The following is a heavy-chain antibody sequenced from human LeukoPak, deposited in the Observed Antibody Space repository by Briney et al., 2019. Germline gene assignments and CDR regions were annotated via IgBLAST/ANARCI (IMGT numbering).Heavy chain of an antibody. J-gene: IGHJ6*04. D-gene: IGHD2-15*01. V-gene: IGHV3-11*01. CDR2: ISSSGSAI. CDR3: ARETRDIVVVVAAPLDV. CDR1: GFTFGDYY. Sequence: MSGGSLRLPCAASGFTFGDYYMSWIRQAPGKGLEWVSYISSSGSAIYYADSVKGRFTISRDNAKNSLYLQMNSLRAEDTAVYYCARETRDIVVVVAAPLDVWGKGTTVTVSS.